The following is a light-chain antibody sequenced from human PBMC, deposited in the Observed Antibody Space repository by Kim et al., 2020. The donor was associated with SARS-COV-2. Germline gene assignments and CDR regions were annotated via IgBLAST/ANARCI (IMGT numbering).Light chain of an antibody. J-gene: IGLJ3*02. CDR1: SGHSSYA. CDR2: LNSDGSP. Sequence: ASVKLTCTLSSGHSSYAIAGHQQQPEKGPRYLMKLNSDGSPSKGDGIPDRFSGSSSGAERYLTISSLQSEDEADYYCQTWGTGIWVFGGGTQLTVL. CDR3: QTWGTGIWV. V-gene: IGLV4-69*01.